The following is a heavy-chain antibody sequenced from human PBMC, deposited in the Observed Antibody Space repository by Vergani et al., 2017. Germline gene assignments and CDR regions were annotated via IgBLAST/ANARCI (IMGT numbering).Heavy chain of an antibody. CDR1: GYTFTSYA. CDR3: ARMLLWFGEFDC. Sequence: QVQLVQSGAEVKKPGASVKVSCKASGYTFTSYAMHWVRQAPGQRLEWMGWINAGNGNTKYSQKFQGRVTITRDTSASTAYMELSSLRSEDTAVYYCARMLLWFGEFDCWGQGTVVTVSS. J-gene: IGHJ4*02. D-gene: IGHD3-10*01. CDR2: INAGNGNT. V-gene: IGHV1-3*01.